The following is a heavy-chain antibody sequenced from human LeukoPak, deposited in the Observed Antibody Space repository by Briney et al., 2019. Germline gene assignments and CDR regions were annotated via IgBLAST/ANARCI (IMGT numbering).Heavy chain of an antibody. CDR1: GGSFSGYY. CDR3: ARVETLRWFGEASGTGFDP. Sequence: PSETLSLTCAVHGGSFSGYYWSWIRQPPGKGLEWIGEISHRGSTNYNPSLKSRVTMSVDTSKNQFSLNLSSVTAADTAVYYCARVETLRWFGEASGTGFDPWGQGSLVTVSS. D-gene: IGHD3-10*01. V-gene: IGHV4-34*01. J-gene: IGHJ5*02. CDR2: ISHRGST.